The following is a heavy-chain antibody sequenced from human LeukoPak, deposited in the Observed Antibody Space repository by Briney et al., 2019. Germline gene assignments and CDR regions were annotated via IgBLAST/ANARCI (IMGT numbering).Heavy chain of an antibody. V-gene: IGHV3-23*01. J-gene: IGHJ2*01. D-gene: IGHD3-22*01. CDR3: AKLPVSVVIRGYWYFDL. CDR2: ISGSGGST. CDR1: GFTFSSYA. Sequence: GGSLRLSCAASGFTFSSYAMSWVRQAPGKGLGWVSAISGSGGSTYYADSVKGRFTISRDNSKNTLYLQMNSLRAEDTAVYYCAKLPVSVVIRGYWYFDLWGRGTLVTVSS.